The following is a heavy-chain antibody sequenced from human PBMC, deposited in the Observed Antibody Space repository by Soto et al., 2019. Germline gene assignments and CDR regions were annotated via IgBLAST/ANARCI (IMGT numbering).Heavy chain of an antibody. CDR3: AKVSRKGSAIDFDY. V-gene: IGHV1-8*01. CDR2: VNTNNGDT. Sequence: QVQLVQSGAELKKPGASVKVSCKASGYTFSNYDMNWVRQATGQGPEWIGWVNTNNGDTDYAQKFQGRVTLTTDISTTPAYMELTSLRSEDTAIYYCAKVSRKGSAIDFDYWGQGTLIPVSS. CDR1: GYTFSNYD. J-gene: IGHJ4*02. D-gene: IGHD3-10*01.